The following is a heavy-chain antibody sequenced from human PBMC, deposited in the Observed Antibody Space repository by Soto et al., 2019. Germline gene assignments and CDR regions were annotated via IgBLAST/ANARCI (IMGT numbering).Heavy chain of an antibody. D-gene: IGHD2-15*01. CDR2: IRGFSPYT. CDR1: GFTFSTYT. CDR3: AKGLRYCSGGSCYAFDY. V-gene: IGHV3-23*01. J-gene: IGHJ4*02. Sequence: GGALRLSCISSGFTFSTYTMNWVRQAPGKGLEWVSGIRGFSPYTFYAESVKGRLTISRDNSKNTLYLQMNSLRAEDTAVYYCAKGLRYCSGGSCYAFDYWGQGTLVTVSS.